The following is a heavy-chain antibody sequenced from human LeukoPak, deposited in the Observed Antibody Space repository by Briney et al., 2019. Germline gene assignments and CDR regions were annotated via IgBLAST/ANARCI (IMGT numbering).Heavy chain of an antibody. CDR3: AREIGYSSSWYIAS. V-gene: IGHV4-39*07. J-gene: IGHJ5*01. CDR2: INHSGST. Sequence: PSETLSLTCTVSGGSISSSSYYWGWIRQPPGKGLEWIGEINHSGSTNYNPSLKSRVTISVDTSKNQFSLKLSSVTAADTAVYYCAREIGYSSSWYIASWGQGTLVTVSS. D-gene: IGHD6-13*01. CDR1: GGSISSSSYY.